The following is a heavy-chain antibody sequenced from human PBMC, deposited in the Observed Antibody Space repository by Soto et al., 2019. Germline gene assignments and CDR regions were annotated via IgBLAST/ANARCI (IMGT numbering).Heavy chain of an antibody. CDR1: GFTFSSYA. J-gene: IGHJ4*01. D-gene: IGHD1-26*01. Sequence: GGSLRLSCAASGFTFSSYAMSWVRQAPGKGLEWVSAISGSGGSTYYADSVKGRFTISRDNSKNTLYLQMNSLRAEDTAVYYCAKSRELRSNNLLYCLGYCGRLPLFTVSS. CDR2: ISGSGGST. CDR3: AKSRELRSNNLLYCLGY. V-gene: IGHV3-23*01.